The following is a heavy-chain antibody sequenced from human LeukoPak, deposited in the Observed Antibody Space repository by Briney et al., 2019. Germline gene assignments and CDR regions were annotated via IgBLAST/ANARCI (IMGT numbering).Heavy chain of an antibody. V-gene: IGHV1-18*04. D-gene: IGHD2-2*01. Sequence: ASVKVSCKASGYTFTGYYMHWVRQAPGQGLEWMGWISAYNGNTNYAQKLQGRVTMTTDTSTSTAYMELRSLRSDDTAVYYCARSWVPAADDYWGQGTLVTVSS. CDR2: ISAYNGNT. CDR1: GYTFTGYY. CDR3: ARSWVPAADDY. J-gene: IGHJ4*02.